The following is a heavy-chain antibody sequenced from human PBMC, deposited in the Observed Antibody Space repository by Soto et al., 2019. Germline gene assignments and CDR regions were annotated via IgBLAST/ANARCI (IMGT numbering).Heavy chain of an antibody. V-gene: IGHV4-34*01. D-gene: IGHD6-13*01. CDR3: ARGPRIAAAGTGNYGMDV. CDR2: INHSGST. Sequence: QVQLQQWGAGLLKPSETLSLTCAVYGGSFSGYYWSWIRQPPGKGLEWIGEINHSGSTNDNPSLKRRVTISVDTSKNQFSLKLSSVTAADTAVYYCARGPRIAAAGTGNYGMDVWGQGTTVTVSS. CDR1: GGSFSGYY. J-gene: IGHJ6*02.